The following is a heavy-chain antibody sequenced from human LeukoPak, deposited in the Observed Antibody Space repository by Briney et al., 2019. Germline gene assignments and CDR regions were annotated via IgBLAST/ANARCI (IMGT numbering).Heavy chain of an antibody. Sequence: GRSLRLSCAASGFTLDDYSMHWVRQAAGEGLEWDSGISWNSGSIGYTNSVEGRFTISRHNDKSSLYLQMNSLRAEDMALYYCAKVGCTNDVCLDAFDIWGQGTMVNVSS. J-gene: IGHJ3*02. V-gene: IGHV3-9*03. CDR1: GFTLDDYS. D-gene: IGHD2-8*01. CDR2: ISWNSGSI. CDR3: AKVGCTNDVCLDAFDI.